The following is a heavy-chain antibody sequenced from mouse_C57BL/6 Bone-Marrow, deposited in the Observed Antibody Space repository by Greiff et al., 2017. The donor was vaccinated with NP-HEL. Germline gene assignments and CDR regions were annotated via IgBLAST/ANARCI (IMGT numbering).Heavy chain of an antibody. Sequence: VQLQQSGPELVKPGASVKISCKASGYTFTDYYINWVKQRPGQGLEWIGWIFPGSGSTYYNEKFKGKATLTVDKASSTAYLVLSSLTSEDSAVYFCARTSFDYCNYAYYAMDYWGQGTSVTVSS. CDR3: ARTSFDYCNYAYYAMDY. D-gene: IGHD2-1*01. V-gene: IGHV1-75*01. CDR1: GYTFTDYY. J-gene: IGHJ4*01. CDR2: IFPGSGST.